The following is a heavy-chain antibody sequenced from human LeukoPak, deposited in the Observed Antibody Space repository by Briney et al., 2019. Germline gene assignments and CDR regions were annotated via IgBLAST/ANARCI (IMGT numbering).Heavy chain of an antibody. CDR3: GLAPALVY. J-gene: IGHJ4*02. CDR2: IRYDGSNK. D-gene: IGHD3-16*02. CDR1: GFTFSSYG. V-gene: IGHV3-30*02. Sequence: PGGSLRLSCAASGFTFSSYGMHWVRQAPGKGLERVAFIRYDGSNKYYADSVKGRFTISRDNSKNTLYLQMNSLRAEDTAVYYCGLAPALVYWGQGTLVTVSS.